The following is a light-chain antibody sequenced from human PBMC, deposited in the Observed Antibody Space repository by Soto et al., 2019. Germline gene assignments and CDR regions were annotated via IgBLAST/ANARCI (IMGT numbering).Light chain of an antibody. V-gene: IGKV1-5*01. J-gene: IGKJ1*01. CDR3: QQYETFSGT. CDR2: DAS. Sequence: DIQMTQSPSTLSATAGDRVTITFRASQSISAWLAWYQQKPGEAPKLLIYDASALPRGVPSRFSGSGSGTKFTLTIASLQPDDFATYYCQQYETFSGTFGPGTKVDIK. CDR1: QSISAW.